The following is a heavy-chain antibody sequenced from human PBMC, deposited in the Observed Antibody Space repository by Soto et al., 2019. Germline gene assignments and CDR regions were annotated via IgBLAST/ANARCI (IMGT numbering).Heavy chain of an antibody. J-gene: IGHJ6*02. CDR3: ARPHYDILTGYSAGPKSLYYYYGMDV. CDR2: IIPIFGTA. CDR1: GGTFSSYA. D-gene: IGHD3-9*01. Sequence: SVKVSCKASGGTFSSYAISWVRQAPGQGLEWMGGIIPIFGTANYAQKFQGRVTITADESTSTAYMELSSLRSEDTAVYYCARPHYDILTGYSAGPKSLYYYYGMDVWGQGTTVTVS. V-gene: IGHV1-69*13.